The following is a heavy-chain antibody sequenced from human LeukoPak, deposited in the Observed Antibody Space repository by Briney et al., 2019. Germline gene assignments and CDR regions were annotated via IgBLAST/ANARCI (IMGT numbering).Heavy chain of an antibody. CDR3: ARHRWDGYNSIGAFDI. CDR2: INHSGST. CDR1: GGSFSGYY. Sequence: SETLSLTCAVYGGSFSGYYWSWIRQPPGKGLEWIGEINHSGSTNYNPSLKSRVTISVDTSKNQFSLKLSSVTAADTAVYYCARHRWDGYNSIGAFDIWGQGTMVTVSS. J-gene: IGHJ3*02. D-gene: IGHD5-24*01. V-gene: IGHV4-34*01.